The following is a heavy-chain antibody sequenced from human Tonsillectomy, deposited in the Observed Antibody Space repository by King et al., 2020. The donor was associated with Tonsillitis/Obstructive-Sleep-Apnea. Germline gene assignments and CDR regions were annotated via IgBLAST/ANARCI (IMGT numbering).Heavy chain of an antibody. V-gene: IGHV3-48*03. D-gene: IGHD1-26*01. CDR3: ARGTVSYSAARDY. Sequence: VQLVESGGGLVQPGGSLRLSCAASGFTFSSYDMNWVRQAPGKGLEWVSYISSSGSTIYYADSVKGRFTISRDNAKNSLYLQMNSLRAEDTAVYYCARGTVSYSAARDYWGQGTLVTVSS. CDR1: GFTFSSYD. J-gene: IGHJ4*02. CDR2: ISSSGSTI.